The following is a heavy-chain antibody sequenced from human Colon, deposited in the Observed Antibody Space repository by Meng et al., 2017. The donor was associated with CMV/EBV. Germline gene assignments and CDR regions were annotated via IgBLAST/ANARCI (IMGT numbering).Heavy chain of an antibody. J-gene: IGHJ5*02. D-gene: IGHD2-21*01. CDR2: INSDGSSI. Sequence: GGSLRLSCAASGFIFNTYWMHWVRQAPGKGLVWVSRINSDGSSISYADSVKGRFTISRDNAKNTLYLEMNSLRAEDTAVYYCTRDEGLAIWGGDCYSGGWFDPWGQGTLVTVSS. CDR1: GFIFNTYW. V-gene: IGHV3-74*01. CDR3: TRDEGLAIWGGDCYSGGWFDP.